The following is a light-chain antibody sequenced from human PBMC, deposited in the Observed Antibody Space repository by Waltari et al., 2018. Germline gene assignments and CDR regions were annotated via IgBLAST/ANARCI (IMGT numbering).Light chain of an antibody. J-gene: IGKJ4*01. CDR2: AAS. CDR1: QDIRSY. CDR3: QQPPGT. Sequence: DIQLTQSPSFLSASVGDRVTFTCRASQDIRSYLAWYQQKSGKAPKLLIFAASTLQSGVPSRFSGSGSGTEFTLTISNLQPEDVATYYCQQPPGTFGGGTKVEIK. V-gene: IGKV1-9*01.